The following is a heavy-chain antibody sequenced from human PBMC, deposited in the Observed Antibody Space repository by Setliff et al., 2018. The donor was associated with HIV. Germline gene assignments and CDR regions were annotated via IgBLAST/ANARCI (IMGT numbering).Heavy chain of an antibody. J-gene: IGHJ4*02. CDR1: GYNFGFYG. CDR3: VRDEKRAAGGSMYYFDY. CDR2: VNEDSGDR. D-gene: IGHD5-12*01. Sequence: ASVKVSCKASGYNFGFYGISWVRQAPGQGLEWMGWVNEDSGDRNFAPSVQGRIALTTDTSTNTAYMELTNLRSDDTALYFCVRDEKRAAGGSMYYFDYWGQGTLVTVSS. V-gene: IGHV1-18*01.